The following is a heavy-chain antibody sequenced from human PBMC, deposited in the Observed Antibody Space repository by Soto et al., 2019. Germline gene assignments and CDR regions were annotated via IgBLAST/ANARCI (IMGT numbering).Heavy chain of an antibody. Sequence: EVQLLESGGGLVLPGGSLRLSCAASGFTFSNYGMTWVRQAPGKGLEWVSVISGSGGTTYYADSVKGRFTISRDNSKNTLYLQMNSLRGEDTAVYYCAKERDDNGAYYPKPFVGWGQGILVTVSS. CDR1: GFTFSNYG. D-gene: IGHD3-22*01. J-gene: IGHJ4*02. CDR2: ISGSGGTT. CDR3: AKERDDNGAYYPKPFVG. V-gene: IGHV3-23*01.